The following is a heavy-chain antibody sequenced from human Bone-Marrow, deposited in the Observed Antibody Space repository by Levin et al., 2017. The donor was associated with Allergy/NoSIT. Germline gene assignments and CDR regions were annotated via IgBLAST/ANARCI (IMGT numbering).Heavy chain of an antibody. CDR1: GYTFTSYG. J-gene: IGHJ6*02. CDR3: ARGLNYLEWLFGGLYYYYGMDV. CDR2: ISAYNGNT. D-gene: IGHD3-3*01. V-gene: IGHV1-18*01. Sequence: ASVKVSCKASGYTFTSYGISWVRQAPGQGLEWMGWISAYNGNTNYAQKLQGRVTMTTDTSTSTAYMELRSLRSDDTAVYYCARGLNYLEWLFGGLYYYYGMDVWGQGTTVTVSS.